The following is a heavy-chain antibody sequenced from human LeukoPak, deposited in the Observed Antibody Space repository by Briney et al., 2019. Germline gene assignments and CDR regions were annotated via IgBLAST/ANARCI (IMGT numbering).Heavy chain of an antibody. V-gene: IGHV4-61*02. CDR1: GGSISSGNYH. Sequence: SETLSLTCTVSGGSISSGNYHWSWIRQPAGKGLEWIGRIYTGGSTNYNPSFKSRVTISVDTSKNQFSLKLSSVTAADTAVYYCARDNDELGLDPFDYWGQGTLVTVSS. CDR2: IYTGGST. CDR3: ARDNDELGLDPFDY. D-gene: IGHD1-1*01. J-gene: IGHJ4*02.